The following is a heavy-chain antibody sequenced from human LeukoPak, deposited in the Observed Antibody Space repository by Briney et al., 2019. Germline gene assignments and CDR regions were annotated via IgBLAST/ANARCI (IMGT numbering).Heavy chain of an antibody. J-gene: IGHJ4*02. Sequence: EASVKVSCKVSGYTLTELSMHWVRQAPGKGLEWMGGFDPEDGETIYAQKFQGRVTMTEDTSTDTAYMELSSLRSEDTAVYYCATGGYSSSWYFDYWGQGTLVTVSS. V-gene: IGHV1-24*01. CDR1: GYTLTELS. CDR2: FDPEDGET. CDR3: ATGGYSSSWYFDY. D-gene: IGHD6-13*01.